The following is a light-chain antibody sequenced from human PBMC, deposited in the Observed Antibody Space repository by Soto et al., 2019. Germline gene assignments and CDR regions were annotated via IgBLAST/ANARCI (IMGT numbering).Light chain of an antibody. V-gene: IGLV4-69*01. CDR3: KTWGTGTWV. CDR2: LNSDGSH. CDR1: SGHSSYA. J-gene: IGLJ3*02. Sequence: QLVLTQSPSASASLGASVKLTCTLSSGHSSYAIAWHQQQPEKGPRYLMKLNSDGSHSKGDGIPDRFSGSSSGAERYLTISSLQSEDEADYYCKTWGTGTWVFGGGTTVTVL.